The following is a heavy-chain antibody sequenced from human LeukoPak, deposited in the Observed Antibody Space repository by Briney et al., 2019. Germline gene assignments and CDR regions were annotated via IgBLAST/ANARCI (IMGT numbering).Heavy chain of an antibody. CDR1: GGSFSGYY. D-gene: IGHD5-18*01. Sequence: SETLTLTCAVYGGSFSGYYWSWIRQPPGKGLEWIGEINHSGSTNYNPSLKSRVTISVDTSKNQFSLKLSSVTAADTAVYYCARGSGYSYGFDYWGQGTLVTVSS. CDR2: INHSGST. CDR3: ARGSGYSYGFDY. V-gene: IGHV4-34*01. J-gene: IGHJ4*02.